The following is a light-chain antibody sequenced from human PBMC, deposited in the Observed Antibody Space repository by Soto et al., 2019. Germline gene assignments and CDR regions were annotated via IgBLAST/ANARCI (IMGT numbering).Light chain of an antibody. CDR3: QQSYYTPLLT. CDR1: QSISTY. J-gene: IGKJ4*01. CDR2: VAS. V-gene: IGKV1-39*01. Sequence: DIQMTQSPSSLSASVGDRVTITCRASQSISTYLNWYQQKQGEAPKLLIFVASNLRSGVPSRFSGSGSGTDFTLTISSLQPEDFATYYCQQSYYTPLLTFGGGTKVEVK.